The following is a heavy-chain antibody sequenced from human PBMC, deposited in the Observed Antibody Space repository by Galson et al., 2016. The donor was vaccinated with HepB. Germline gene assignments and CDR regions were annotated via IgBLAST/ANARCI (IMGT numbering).Heavy chain of an antibody. D-gene: IGHD5-18*01. V-gene: IGHV3-30*18. CDR3: AKDIRSYGLFGRFDY. CDR1: GFTFSSYG. J-gene: IGHJ4*02. CDR2: ISYDGSNK. Sequence: SLRLSCAASGFTFSSYGMHWVRQAPGKGLEWVAVISYDGSNKYYADSVKGRFTISRDNSKNTLYLQMNSPRAEDTAVYYCAKDIRSYGLFGRFDYWGQGTLVTVSS.